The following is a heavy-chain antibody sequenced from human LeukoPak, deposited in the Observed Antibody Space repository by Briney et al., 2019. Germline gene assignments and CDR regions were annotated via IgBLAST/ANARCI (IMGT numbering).Heavy chain of an antibody. J-gene: IGHJ4*02. CDR2: INPNSGGT. CDR3: ARGGNFRDYYDSSGLY. V-gene: IGHV1-2*06. Sequence: GASVKVSCKASGYTFTGYYMHWVRQAPGQGLEWMGRINPNSGGTNYAQKFQGRVTMTRDTSISTAYMELSRLRSDDTAVYYCARGGNFRDYYDSSGLYWGQGTLVTVSS. CDR1: GYTFTGYY. D-gene: IGHD3-22*01.